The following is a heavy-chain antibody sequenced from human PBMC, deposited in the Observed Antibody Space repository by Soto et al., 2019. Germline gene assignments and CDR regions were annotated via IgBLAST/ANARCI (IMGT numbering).Heavy chain of an antibody. CDR1: GFTFSDYY. D-gene: IGHD6-13*01. J-gene: IGHJ6*02. V-gene: IGHV3-11*05. CDR3: ARESISWTGGRNGMDV. Sequence: QVQLVESGGGLVKPGGSLRLSCAASGFTFSDYYMSWIRQAPGKGLEWISYISSSSSYTNYADSVKGRFTISRDNAKNSLYLQMNSLRGDDTAVYYCARESISWTGGRNGMDVWGQGTTVTVSS. CDR2: ISSSSSYT.